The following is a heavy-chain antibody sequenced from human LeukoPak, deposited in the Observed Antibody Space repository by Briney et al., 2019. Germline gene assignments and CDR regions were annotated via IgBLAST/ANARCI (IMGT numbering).Heavy chain of an antibody. Sequence: GASVKVSCKASGYTFTSYDINWVRQATGQGLEWMGWMNPNSGNTGYAQKFQGRVTMTRNTSISTAYMELSSLRSEDTAVYYCARAQIPTYYYDSSGYYPNDAFDIWGQGTMVTVSS. CDR3: ARAQIPTYYYDSSGYYPNDAFDI. D-gene: IGHD3-22*01. CDR1: GYTFTSYD. J-gene: IGHJ3*02. CDR2: MNPNSGNT. V-gene: IGHV1-8*01.